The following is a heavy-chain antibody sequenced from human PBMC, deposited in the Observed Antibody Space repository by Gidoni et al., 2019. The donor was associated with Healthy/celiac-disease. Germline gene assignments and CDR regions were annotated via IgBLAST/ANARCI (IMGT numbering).Heavy chain of an antibody. J-gene: IGHJ6*02. CDR2: ISAYNGNT. CDR3: ARNYYDSSGFFGHYYYGMDV. CDR1: GYTFTSYG. Sequence: QVQLVQSGAEVKKPGASVKVSCKASGYTFTSYGISWVRQAPGQGLEWMGWISAYNGNTNYAQKLQGRVTMTTDTSTSTAYMELRSLRSDDTAVYYCARNYYDSSGFFGHYYYGMDVWGQGTTVTVSS. V-gene: IGHV1-18*01. D-gene: IGHD3-22*01.